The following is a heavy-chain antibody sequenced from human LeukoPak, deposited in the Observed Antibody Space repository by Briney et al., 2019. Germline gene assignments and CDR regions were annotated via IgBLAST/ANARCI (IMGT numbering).Heavy chain of an antibody. Sequence: SGTLSLTCAVSGGSISSSNWWSWVRQPPGKGLEWIGEIYHSGSTNYNPSLKSRVTISVDTSKNQFSLKLSSVTAAYTAVYYCARARDFTTVLFDYWGQGTLVTVSS. CDR1: GGSISSSNW. J-gene: IGHJ4*02. CDR2: IYHSGST. CDR3: ARARDFTTVLFDY. D-gene: IGHD3-3*01. V-gene: IGHV4-4*02.